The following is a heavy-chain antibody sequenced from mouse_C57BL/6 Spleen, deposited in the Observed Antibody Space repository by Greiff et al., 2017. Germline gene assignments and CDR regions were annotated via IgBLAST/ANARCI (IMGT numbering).Heavy chain of an antibody. Sequence: VQLQQSGPELVKPGASVKLSCTASGYTFTSDDINWVKQRPGQGLEWIGWIYPRGGSTKYTEQFKGKATLTVDPSSSTAYLELHSLSSEDSAVYFCARFSGDYAIDYWGKGTTVTVSS. CDR3: ARFSGDYAIDY. CDR1: GYTFTSDD. CDR2: IYPRGGST. V-gene: IGHV1-85*01. J-gene: IGHJ4*01.